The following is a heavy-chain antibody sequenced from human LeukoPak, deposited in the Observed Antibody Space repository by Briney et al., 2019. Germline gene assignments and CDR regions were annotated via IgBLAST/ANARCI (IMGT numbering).Heavy chain of an antibody. Sequence: GGSLRPSCAASGFTFSSYSMNWVRQAPGKGLEWVSSISSSSSYIYYADSVKGRFTISRDNAKNSLYLQMNSLRAEDTAVYYCARAGSILTGYPDYWGQGTLVTVSS. CDR1: GFTFSSYS. V-gene: IGHV3-21*01. J-gene: IGHJ4*02. D-gene: IGHD3-9*01. CDR2: ISSSSSYI. CDR3: ARAGSILTGYPDY.